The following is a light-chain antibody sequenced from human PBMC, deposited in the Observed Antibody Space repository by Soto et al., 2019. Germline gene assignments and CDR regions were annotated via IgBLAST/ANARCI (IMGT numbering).Light chain of an antibody. CDR2: GSP. V-gene: IGKV3D-15*01. CDR1: HTVGTS. CDR3: QQYKNWRT. Sequence: EIVMTQSPVTLSVSPGERVTLFCRANHTVGTSLAWSQQKPGQAPRLLIYGSPFRATGIPARFSGSGSGTEFTLTIISLQSEDFGTYYGQQYKNWRTFGKGTSLEIK. J-gene: IGKJ1*01.